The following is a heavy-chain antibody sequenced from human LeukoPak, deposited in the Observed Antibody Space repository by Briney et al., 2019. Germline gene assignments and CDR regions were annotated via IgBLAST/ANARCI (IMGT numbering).Heavy chain of an antibody. J-gene: IGHJ4*02. CDR3: ARLLYDYVWGSYRSYYFDF. CDR1: GFTFSTYS. D-gene: IGHD3-16*02. CDR2: ISSSSTYI. Sequence: GGSLRLSCAASGFTFSTYSMNWVRQAPGKGLEWVSAISSSSTYIYYADSVKGRITITRDNAKNSLYLQMNSLRAEDTAVYYCARLLYDYVWGSYRSYYFDFWGQGTLVTISS. V-gene: IGHV3-21*01.